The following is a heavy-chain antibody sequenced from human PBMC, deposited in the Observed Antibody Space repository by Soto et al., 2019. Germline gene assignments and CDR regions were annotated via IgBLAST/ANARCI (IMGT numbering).Heavy chain of an antibody. D-gene: IGHD3-3*01. CDR3: AKQRRFVLPTWFDP. CDR1: GFTFSSYA. V-gene: IGHV3-23*01. Sequence: GSLRLSCAASGFTFSSYAMSWVRQAPGKGLEWVSGMVGIGGRTYYADSVKGRFTISRDNSKSTLYLQMNSLRAEDTALYYCAKQRRFVLPTWFDPWGQGTLVTVSS. J-gene: IGHJ5*02. CDR2: MVGIGGRT.